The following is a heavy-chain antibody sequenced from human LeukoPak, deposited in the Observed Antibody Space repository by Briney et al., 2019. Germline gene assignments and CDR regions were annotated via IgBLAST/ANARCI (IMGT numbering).Heavy chain of an antibody. J-gene: IGHJ4*02. D-gene: IGHD6-13*01. Sequence: SETLSLTCTVSDGSISSGDYYWSWIRQPPGKGLEWIGYIYYSGSTYHNPSLKSRVTISVDTSKNQFSLRLSSVTAADTAVYYCARAVAAVGSRVFEDWGQGTLVTVSS. CDR2: IYYSGST. CDR3: ARAVAAVGSRVFED. V-gene: IGHV4-30-4*01. CDR1: DGSISSGDYY.